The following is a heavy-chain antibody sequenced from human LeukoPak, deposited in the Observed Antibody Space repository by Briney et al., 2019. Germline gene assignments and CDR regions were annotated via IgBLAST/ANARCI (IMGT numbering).Heavy chain of an antibody. Sequence: ASVEVSCKASGYTFTSYGISWVRQAPGQGLEWMGWISAYNGNTNYAQKLQARVTMTQDTYEDTAYMELSSLRSEDTAVYYCATDGIPGATTTLDYWGQGTLVTVSS. J-gene: IGHJ4*02. V-gene: IGHV1-18*01. D-gene: IGHD1-26*01. CDR3: ATDGIPGATTTLDY. CDR2: ISAYNGNT. CDR1: GYTFTSYG.